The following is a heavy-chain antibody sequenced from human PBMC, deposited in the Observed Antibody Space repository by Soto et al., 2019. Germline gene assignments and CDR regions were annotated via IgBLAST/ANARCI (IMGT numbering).Heavy chain of an antibody. Sequence: PSGTLSLTCAVYGGSFSGYYWSWIRQPPGKGLEGIGEINHSGSTNYNPSIKSRVTISVDTSKNQFSLKPNTVTDADTAVYYCAWKEVNYYVYGMDAWGQGKTVTVSS. V-gene: IGHV4-34*01. CDR1: GGSFSGYY. CDR3: AWKEVNYYVYGMDA. CDR2: INHSGST. D-gene: IGHD1-1*01. J-gene: IGHJ6*02.